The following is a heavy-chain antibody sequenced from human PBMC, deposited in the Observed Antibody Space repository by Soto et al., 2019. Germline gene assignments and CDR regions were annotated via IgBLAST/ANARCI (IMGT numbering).Heavy chain of an antibody. V-gene: IGHV3-23*01. CDR3: ARRARTATTNWGAFEI. CDR2: ISYSADKT. CDR1: GFTFSNYV. Sequence: EVQLLESGGGLVQPGGSLRLSCAASGFTFSNYVMNWVRQAPGKGLEWVSTISYSADKTFYADSVKGRFTISRDNSRDTLFLKMNSLRADDAAVYYCARRARTATTNWGAFEIWGQGTMVTVSS. J-gene: IGHJ3*02. D-gene: IGHD1-7*01.